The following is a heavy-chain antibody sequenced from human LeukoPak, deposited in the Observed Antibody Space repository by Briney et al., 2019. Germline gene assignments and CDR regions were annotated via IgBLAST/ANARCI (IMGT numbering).Heavy chain of an antibody. CDR3: ARTIYYDYVWGSYRLNNWFDP. V-gene: IGHV4-34*01. CDR2: INHSGST. D-gene: IGHD3-16*02. J-gene: IGHJ5*02. Sequence: SETLSLTCAVYGGSFSGYYWSWIRQPPGKGLEWIGEINHSGSTNYNPSLKSRVTISVDTSKNQFSLKLSSVTAADTAVYYCARTIYYDYVWGSYRLNNWFDPWGQGTLVTVSS. CDR1: GGSFSGYY.